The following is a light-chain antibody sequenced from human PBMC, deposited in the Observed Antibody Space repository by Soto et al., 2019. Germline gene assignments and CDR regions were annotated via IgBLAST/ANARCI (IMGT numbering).Light chain of an antibody. CDR1: QSVSSY. CDR2: DAS. Sequence: EIVLTQSPATLSLSPGERATLSCRASQSVSSYLAWYQQKPGQAPRLLIYDASNRATGIPARFSGSGSGTDFTLTISSLDPEDVAVYYCQHRSNWRTFGQGTKLEIK. V-gene: IGKV3-11*01. CDR3: QHRSNWRT. J-gene: IGKJ2*01.